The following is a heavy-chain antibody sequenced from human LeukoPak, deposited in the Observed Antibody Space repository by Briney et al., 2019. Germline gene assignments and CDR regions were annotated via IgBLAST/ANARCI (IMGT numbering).Heavy chain of an antibody. Sequence: SGPTLVKPTQTLTLTCTFSGFSLTTSGVGVGWIRQPPGKALEWLALIYWDDDKRYSPSLMNRLTVTKDTSENQVVLTMTNMDPVHTATYYCAHRCTNYFFDYWGQGTLVTVSS. CDR3: AHRCTNYFFDY. CDR1: GFSLTTSGVG. CDR2: IYWDDDK. D-gene: IGHD2-2*01. J-gene: IGHJ4*02. V-gene: IGHV2-5*02.